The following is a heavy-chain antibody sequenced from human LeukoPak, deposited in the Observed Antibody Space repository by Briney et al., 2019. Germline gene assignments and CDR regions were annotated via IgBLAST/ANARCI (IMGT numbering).Heavy chain of an antibody. D-gene: IGHD3-22*01. CDR2: IYTSGST. CDR3: ARALAYYYDSSGVGGQDFDY. Sequence: PSETLSLTCTVSGGSISSYYWSWIRQPAGKGLEWIGRIYTSGSTNYNPSLKSRVTMSVDTSKNQFSLKLSSLTAADTAVYYCARALAYYYDSSGVGGQDFDYWGQGTLVTVSS. CDR1: GGSISSYY. V-gene: IGHV4-4*07. J-gene: IGHJ4*02.